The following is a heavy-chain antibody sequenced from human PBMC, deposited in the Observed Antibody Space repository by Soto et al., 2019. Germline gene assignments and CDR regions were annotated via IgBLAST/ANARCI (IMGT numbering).Heavy chain of an antibody. CDR3: ARVYCSSTSCSHYYYYGMDV. CDR1: GFTFSSYA. J-gene: IGHJ6*02. V-gene: IGHV3-30-3*01. Sequence: HPGGSLRLSCAASGFTFSSYAMHWVRQAPGKGLEWVAVISYDGSNKYYADSVKGRFTISRDNSKNTLYLQMNSLRAEDTAVYYCARVYCSSTSCSHYYYYGMDVWGQGTTVTVSS. CDR2: ISYDGSNK. D-gene: IGHD2-2*01.